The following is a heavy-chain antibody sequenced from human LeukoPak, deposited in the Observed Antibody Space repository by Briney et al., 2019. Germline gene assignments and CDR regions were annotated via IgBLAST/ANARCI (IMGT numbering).Heavy chain of an antibody. CDR1: GFTFSSYE. CDR2: ISSSGETI. Sequence: GGSLRLSCAASGFTFSSYEMNWVRQAPGKGLEWVSYISSSGETIYYADSVKGRFTISRDNAKNSLYLQMRSLSAEDTAVYYCGGGPPTVLADFDYWGQGTLVTVSS. CDR3: GGGPPTVLADFDY. V-gene: IGHV3-48*03. D-gene: IGHD2-8*02. J-gene: IGHJ4*02.